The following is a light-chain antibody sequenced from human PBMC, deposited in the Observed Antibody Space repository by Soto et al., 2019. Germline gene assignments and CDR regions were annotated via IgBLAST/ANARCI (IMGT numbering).Light chain of an antibody. CDR2: GAL. Sequence: EIVLTQSPGTLSVSPGERATLSCRASQNINSNYVAWHQQKPGQAPRLVNHGALNRAAGIPDRFSGSGSGTDFTLTISRLEPEDFAVYYCQQYDKSPMYTLGQGTKVEIK. J-gene: IGKJ2*01. CDR3: QQYDKSPMYT. V-gene: IGKV3-20*01. CDR1: QNINSNY.